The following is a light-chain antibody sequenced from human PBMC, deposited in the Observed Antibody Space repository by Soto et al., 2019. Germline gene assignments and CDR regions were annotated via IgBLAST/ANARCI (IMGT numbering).Light chain of an antibody. CDR1: SSDVGGFNY. CDR3: SSYTSASTLV. V-gene: IGLV2-14*01. Sequence: QSALTQPASVSGSPGQSITISCTGTSSDVGGFNYVSWYQQHPGKAPKLMIYEVNNRPSGVSSRFSGSKSGNTASLTISGLQAEDEADYYCSSYTSASTLVFGTGTKLTVL. J-gene: IGLJ1*01. CDR2: EVN.